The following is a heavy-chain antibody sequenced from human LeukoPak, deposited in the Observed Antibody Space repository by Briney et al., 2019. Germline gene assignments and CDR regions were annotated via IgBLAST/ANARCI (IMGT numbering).Heavy chain of an antibody. CDR2: INQDGSEK. Sequence: GGSLRLSCGASGFTFSGYWMTWVRQAPGKGLEWVANINQDGSEKYYVDSVRGRFTISRDNAENSLYLQMNSLRAEDTAVYYCAKIPNSYGHDAFDIWGQGTMVTVSS. CDR3: AKIPNSYGHDAFDI. V-gene: IGHV3-7*03. J-gene: IGHJ3*02. CDR1: GFTFSGYW. D-gene: IGHD5-18*01.